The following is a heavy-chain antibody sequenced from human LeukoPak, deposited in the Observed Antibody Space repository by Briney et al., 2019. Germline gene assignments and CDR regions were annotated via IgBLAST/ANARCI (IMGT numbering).Heavy chain of an antibody. D-gene: IGHD2-2*01. CDR2: ISWNSGSI. CDR3: AKAPRRGYCSSTSCPYNWFDP. V-gene: IGHV3-9*01. Sequence: PGGSLRLSCAASGFTFDDYAMHWVRQAPGKGLEWVSGISWNSGSIGYADSVKGRFTISRDNAKNSLYLQMNSLRAEDTALYYCAKAPRRGYCSSTSCPYNWFDPWGQGTLVTVSS. J-gene: IGHJ5*02. CDR1: GFTFDDYA.